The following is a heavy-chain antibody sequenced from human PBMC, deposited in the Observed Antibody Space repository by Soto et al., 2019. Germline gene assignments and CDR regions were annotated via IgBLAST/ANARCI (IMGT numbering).Heavy chain of an antibody. CDR2: ISGYNGNT. Sequence: QVQLVQSRGEVKKPGASVKVSCKTSGYSFTTYGISWVRQARGQGLEWMGWISGYNGNTNYAQKPQGRCTMTTDTSTSTAYMALRSLRSDDTAVYYCAREGPAPYYYYGMDVWGQGSTVTVSS. V-gene: IGHV1-18*01. CDR3: AREGPAPYYYYGMDV. CDR1: GYSFTTYG. J-gene: IGHJ6*02.